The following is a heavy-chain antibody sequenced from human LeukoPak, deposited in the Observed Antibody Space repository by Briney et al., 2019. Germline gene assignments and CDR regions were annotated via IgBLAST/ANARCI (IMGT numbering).Heavy chain of an antibody. CDR1: GFTFSSYG. CDR3: ASIGYCSSTSCDNWFDP. V-gene: IGHV3-30*02. D-gene: IGHD2-2*01. CDR2: IRYDRSNK. Sequence: GGSLRLSCAASGFTFSSYGMHWVRQAPGKGLEWVAFIRYDRSNKYYADSVKGRFTISRDNSKNTLYLQMNSLRAEDTAVYYCASIGYCSSTSCDNWFDPWGQGTLVTVSS. J-gene: IGHJ5*02.